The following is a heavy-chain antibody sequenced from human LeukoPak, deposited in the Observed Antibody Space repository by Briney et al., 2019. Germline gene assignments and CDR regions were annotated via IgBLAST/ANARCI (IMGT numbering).Heavy chain of an antibody. D-gene: IGHD4-23*01. CDR1: GFTFSSYA. J-gene: IGHJ4*02. V-gene: IGHV3-30-3*01. Sequence: PGGSLRLSCAASGFTFSSYAMHWVRQAPGKGLEWVAVISYDGSNKYYADSVKGRFTISRDNSKNTLYLQMNSLRAEDTAVYYCAREFGGGPDYWGQGTLVTVSS. CDR2: ISYDGSNK. CDR3: AREFGGGPDY.